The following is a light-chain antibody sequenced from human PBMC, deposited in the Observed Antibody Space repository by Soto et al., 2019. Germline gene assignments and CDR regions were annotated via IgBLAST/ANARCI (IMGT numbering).Light chain of an antibody. J-gene: IGLJ3*02. CDR1: SSNIGSNY. CDR2: ENN. CDR3: GTWDSSLSAL. V-gene: IGLV1-51*02. Sequence: QSALTQPPSVSAAPGQKVTISCSGSSSNIGSNYVSWYQQLPGTAPKLLIYENNKRPSGIPDRFSGSKSGTSATLGITGLQTGDEADYYCGTWDSSLSALFGGGTKLTVL.